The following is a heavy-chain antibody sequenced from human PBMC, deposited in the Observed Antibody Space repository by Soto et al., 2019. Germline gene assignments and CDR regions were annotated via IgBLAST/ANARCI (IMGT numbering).Heavy chain of an antibody. CDR3: AREQTLAVVVVAATADDAFDI. D-gene: IGHD2-15*01. CDR1: GGSFSGYY. Sequence: QVQLQQWGAGLLKPSETLSLTCAVYGGSFSGYYWSWIRQPPGKGLEGIGEINHSGSTNYNPSLKSRVTISVATSKTQFSLKLSSVTAADTAVYYCAREQTLAVVVVAATADDAFDIWGQGTMVTVSS. V-gene: IGHV4-34*01. J-gene: IGHJ3*02. CDR2: INHSGST.